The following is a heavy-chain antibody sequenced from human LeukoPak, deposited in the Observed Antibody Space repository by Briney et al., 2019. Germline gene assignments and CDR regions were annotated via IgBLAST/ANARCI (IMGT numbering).Heavy chain of an antibody. CDR2: ISTSGSMI. Sequence: GGSLRLSCAGSGFTFTNSWMSWVRQTPGKGLEWVAHISTSGSMIYYANSVKGRFTISRDNARNSLYLQMNSLRVEDTAVYYCARDKLVGATILDFWGQGTPVTVSS. V-gene: IGHV3-11*04. CDR1: GFTFTNSW. J-gene: IGHJ4*02. CDR3: ARDKLVGATILDF. D-gene: IGHD1-26*01.